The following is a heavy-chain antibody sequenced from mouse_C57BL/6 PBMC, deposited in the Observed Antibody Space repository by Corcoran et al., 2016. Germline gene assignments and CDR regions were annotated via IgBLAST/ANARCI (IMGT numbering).Heavy chain of an antibody. CDR3: ARGYYYGSSYNY. V-gene: IGHV9-3*01. CDR2: INTYSGVP. Sequence: QIQLVQSGPELKKPGETVKISCKASGYTFTTYGMSWVKQAPGKGLKWMGWINTYSGVPTYADDFKGRFAFSLETSASTAYLQINNLKNEDTATYVCARGYYYGSSYNYWGQGTTLTVSS. J-gene: IGHJ2*01. D-gene: IGHD1-1*01. CDR1: GYTFTTYG.